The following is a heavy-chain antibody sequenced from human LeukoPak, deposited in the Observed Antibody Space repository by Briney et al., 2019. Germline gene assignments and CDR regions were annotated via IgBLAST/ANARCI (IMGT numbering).Heavy chain of an antibody. J-gene: IGHJ5*02. CDR1: GGSISSGGYY. D-gene: IGHD2-15*01. V-gene: IGHV4-31*03. Sequence: PSETLPLTRTVSGGSISSGGYYWSWIRQHPGKGLEWIGYIYYSGSTYYNPSLKSRVTISVDTSKNQFSLKLSSVTAADTAVYYCARAGYCSGGSCYNWFDPWGQGTLVTVSS. CDR2: IYYSGST. CDR3: ARAGYCSGGSCYNWFDP.